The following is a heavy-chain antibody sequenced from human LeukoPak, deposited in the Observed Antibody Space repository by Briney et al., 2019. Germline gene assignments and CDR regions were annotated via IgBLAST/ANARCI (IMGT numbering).Heavy chain of an antibody. Sequence: PGGSLRLSCAASGFTFNNAWMSWVRQAPGKGLEWVAHIKRNSDGATTNYAAPVNGRFTISRDNSKNTLYLQMNSLRAEDTAVYHCARYNSGTIDYWGQGTLVTVSS. J-gene: IGHJ4*02. CDR3: ARYNSGTIDY. CDR1: GFTFNNAW. V-gene: IGHV3-15*01. D-gene: IGHD1-1*01. CDR2: IKRNSDGATT.